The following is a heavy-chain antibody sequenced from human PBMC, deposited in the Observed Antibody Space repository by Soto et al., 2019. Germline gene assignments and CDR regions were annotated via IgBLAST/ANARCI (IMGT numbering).Heavy chain of an antibody. CDR2: IYPGGST. D-gene: IGHD3-10*01. Sequence: EVQLVETGGGLIQPGGSLRLSCEASACIVSSDYMSWVRQAPGKGLEWVSLIYPGGSTYYADSVKGRFTVSKDNSKNTVFLQMNSLRVDDTAGYYGARGFNYGYEDSWGQGTLVTVSS. CDR3: ARGFNYGYEDS. V-gene: IGHV3-53*02. J-gene: IGHJ4*02. CDR1: ACIVSSDY.